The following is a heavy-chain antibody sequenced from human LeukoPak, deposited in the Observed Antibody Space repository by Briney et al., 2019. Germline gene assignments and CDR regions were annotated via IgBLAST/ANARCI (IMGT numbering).Heavy chain of an antibody. J-gene: IGHJ4*02. CDR1: GYTFTSYG. CDR2: ISAYNGNT. CDR3: ARDWKVGDILTVYHYFWDY. Sequence: ASVKVSCKASGYTFTSYGISWVRQAPGQGLEWMGWISAYNGNTNYAQKLQGRVTMTTDTSTSTAYMELRSLRSDDTAVYYCARDWKVGDILTVYHYFWDYWGQGTLVTVSS. V-gene: IGHV1-18*04. D-gene: IGHD3-9*01.